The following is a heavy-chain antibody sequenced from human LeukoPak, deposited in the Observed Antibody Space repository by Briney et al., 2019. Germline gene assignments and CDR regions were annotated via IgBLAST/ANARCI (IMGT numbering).Heavy chain of an antibody. CDR2: ISNSGHSI. CDR3: ARARGAGPGAHLDY. D-gene: IGHD3-10*01. V-gene: IGHV3-11*01. Sequence: GGSLRLSCAASGFTFSDEYMSWIRQAPGRGLEWISYISNSGHSIFYADSVKGRFTISRDNAKNSLFLQMGSLRAEDTAVYYCARARGAGPGAHLDYWGQGTLVTVSS. CDR1: GFTFSDEY. J-gene: IGHJ4*02.